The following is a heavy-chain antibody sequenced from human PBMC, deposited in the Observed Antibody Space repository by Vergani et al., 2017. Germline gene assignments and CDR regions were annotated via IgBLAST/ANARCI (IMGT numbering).Heavy chain of an antibody. CDR2: IIPILGIA. CDR3: ARDFGLAGAWDYYYYYGMDV. J-gene: IGHJ6*02. Sequence: QVQLVQSGAEVKKPGSSVKVSCKASGGTFSSYTISWVRQAPGQGLEWMGRIIPILGIANYAQKFQGRVTITADKSTSTAYMELRSLRSDDTAVYYCARDFGLAGAWDYYYYYGMDVWGQGP. V-gene: IGHV1-69*08. CDR1: GGTFSSYT. D-gene: IGHD1-26*01.